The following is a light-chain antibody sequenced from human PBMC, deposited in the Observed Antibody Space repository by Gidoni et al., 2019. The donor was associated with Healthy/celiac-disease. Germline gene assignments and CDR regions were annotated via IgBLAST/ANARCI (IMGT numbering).Light chain of an antibody. CDR1: NIGSKS. CDR2: DDS. V-gene: IGLV3-21*03. CDR3: QVWDSSSDHHVV. Sequence: SYVLTQPPSASVATGKTARITCGGNNIGSKSVHWYQQKPGQAPVLVVYDDSDRPSGIPERFSGSNSGNPATLTISRVEAGDEADYYCQVWDSSSDHHVVFGGGTQLTVL. J-gene: IGLJ2*01.